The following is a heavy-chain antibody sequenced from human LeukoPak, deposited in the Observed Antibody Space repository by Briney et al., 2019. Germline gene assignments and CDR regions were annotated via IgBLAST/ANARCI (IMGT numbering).Heavy chain of an antibody. J-gene: IGHJ6*03. D-gene: IGHD3-16*02. CDR3: ARRSYRGVIGVYYYYYMDV. CDR1: GFSFNTYW. CDR2: IKQDGSEK. Sequence: GGSLRLSCVASGFSFNTYWMSWVRQAPGKGLEWVANIKQDGSEKYYVDSVKGRFTISRGNAKNSVYLQMNRLRVEDTAVYYCARRSYRGVIGVYYYYYMDVWGKGTPVTVSS. V-gene: IGHV3-7*01.